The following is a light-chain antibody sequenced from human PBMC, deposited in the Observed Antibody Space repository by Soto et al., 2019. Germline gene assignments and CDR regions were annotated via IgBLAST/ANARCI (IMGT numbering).Light chain of an antibody. J-gene: IGLJ2*01. V-gene: IGLV2-8*01. Sequence: QSALTQPPSASGSPGQSVTISCTGTSGDVGRYNYVSWYQQHPGKAPKLMIFEVSKRPSGVPDRFSGSKSGNTASLTISGLQTEDDSHYYCCSYANGNTLLFGGGTQLTVL. CDR2: EVS. CDR3: CSYANGNTLL. CDR1: SGDVGRYNY.